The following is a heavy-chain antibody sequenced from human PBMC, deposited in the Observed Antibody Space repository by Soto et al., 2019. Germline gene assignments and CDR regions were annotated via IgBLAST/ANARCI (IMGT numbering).Heavy chain of an antibody. Sequence: GGSLRLSCAASGFSFSSYWMSWVRQAPGKGPEWVANIKEDGGEQHYVDSVKGHFTISRDNTENSLFLQMNNLRAEDSAIYYCAITTSTVSYWFDPWGPGTQVT. CDR1: GFSFSSYW. D-gene: IGHD4-4*01. CDR2: IKEDGGEQ. CDR3: AITTSTVSYWFDP. V-gene: IGHV3-7*03. J-gene: IGHJ5*02.